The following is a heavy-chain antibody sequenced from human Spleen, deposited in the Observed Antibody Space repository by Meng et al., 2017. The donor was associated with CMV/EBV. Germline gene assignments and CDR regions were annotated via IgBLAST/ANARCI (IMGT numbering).Heavy chain of an antibody. J-gene: IGHJ5*02. V-gene: IGHV4-39*07. D-gene: IGHD2-21*01. Sequence: GSLRLSCTVSGGSISGSSFYWGWIRQTPEKGLEWIGGIYYNGNAFYSPSLKSRVTMSVDTSKNQFSLTLKSVTAADTAVYYCARGTGAISWGQGALVTVSS. CDR2: IYYNGNA. CDR3: ARGTGAIS. CDR1: GGSISGSSFY.